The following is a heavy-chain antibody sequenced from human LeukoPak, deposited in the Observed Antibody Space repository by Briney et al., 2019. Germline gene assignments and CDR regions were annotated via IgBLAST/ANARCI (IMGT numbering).Heavy chain of an antibody. J-gene: IGHJ4*02. CDR2: ISYDGNNK. Sequence: PAGSLRLSCSASGFTFSSYGMHWVRQAPGKGLEWVSVISYDGNNKYYANSVKGRFTISRDNSKNTLYLQMNSLRAEDTAVYYCAKDGCSGGSCSFVDYWGQGTLVTVSS. CDR1: GFTFSSYG. D-gene: IGHD2-15*01. CDR3: AKDGCSGGSCSFVDY. V-gene: IGHV3-30*18.